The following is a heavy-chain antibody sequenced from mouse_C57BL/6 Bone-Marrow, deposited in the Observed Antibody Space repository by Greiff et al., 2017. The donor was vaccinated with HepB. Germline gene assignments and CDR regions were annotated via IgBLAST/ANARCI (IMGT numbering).Heavy chain of an antibody. D-gene: IGHD1-1*01. J-gene: IGHJ3*01. Sequence: VKLMESGAELVKPGASVKMSCKASGYTFTTYPIEWMKQNHGKSLEWIGNFHPYNDDTKYNEKFKGKATLTVEKSSSTVYLELSRLTSDDSAVYYCARRYYGSSYWFAYWGQGTLVTVSA. CDR3: ARRYYGSSYWFAY. CDR2: FHPYNDDT. CDR1: GYTFTTYP. V-gene: IGHV1-47*01.